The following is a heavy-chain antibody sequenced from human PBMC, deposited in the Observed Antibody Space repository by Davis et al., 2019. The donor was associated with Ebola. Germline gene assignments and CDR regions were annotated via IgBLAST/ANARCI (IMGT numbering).Heavy chain of an antibody. D-gene: IGHD3-10*01. CDR2: ISAYNGNT. J-gene: IGHJ5*02. CDR1: GYTFTSYG. Sequence: ASVKVSCKASGYTFTSYGISWVRQAPGQGLEWMGWISAYNGNTNYAQKLQGRVTMTTDTSTSTAYMELRSLRSDDTAVYYCARGGSLLWFREAQNNWFDPWGQGTLVTVSS. V-gene: IGHV1-18*01. CDR3: ARGGSLLWFREAQNNWFDP.